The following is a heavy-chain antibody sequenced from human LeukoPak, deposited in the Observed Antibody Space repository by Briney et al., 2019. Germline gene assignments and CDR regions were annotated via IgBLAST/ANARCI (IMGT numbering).Heavy chain of an antibody. J-gene: IGHJ4*02. CDR2: ISYDGSNK. D-gene: IGHD3-22*01. CDR3: AKLSYYYDSSGYSYFDY. CDR1: GFTFSSYG. Sequence: GRSLRLSCAVSGFTFSSYGMHWVRQAPGKGLEWVAVISYDGSNKYYADSVKGRFTISRDNSKNTLYLQMNSLRAEDTAVYYCAKLSYYYDSSGYSYFDYWGQGTLVTVSS. V-gene: IGHV3-30*18.